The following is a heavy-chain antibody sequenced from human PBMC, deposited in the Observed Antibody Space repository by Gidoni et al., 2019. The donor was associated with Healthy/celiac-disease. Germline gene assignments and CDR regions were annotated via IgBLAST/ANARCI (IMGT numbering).Heavy chain of an antibody. CDR2: ISWNSGSI. Sequence: EVQLVESGGGLVQPGRSLRLSCAASGFTFAYYAMHGVRQAPGKGLEWVSGISWNSGSIGYADSVKGRFTISRDNAKNSLYLQMNSLRAEDTALYYCAKGGFSEVVTAPSAYFQHWGQGTLVTVSS. CDR3: AKGGFSEVVTAPSAYFQH. D-gene: IGHD2-21*02. V-gene: IGHV3-9*01. J-gene: IGHJ1*01. CDR1: GFTFAYYA.